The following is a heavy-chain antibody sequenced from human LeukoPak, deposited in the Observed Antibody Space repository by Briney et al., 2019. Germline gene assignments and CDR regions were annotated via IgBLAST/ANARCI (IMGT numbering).Heavy chain of an antibody. CDR2: IHTSGNT. V-gene: IGHV4-4*07. Sequence: PSETLSLTCTVSGSSISTYYWSWIRQPAGKGLEWIGRIHTSGNTDYNPSLKSRVTMSVDTSKNQFSLKLSSVTAADTAVYYCAREGSMTARPFISIDYWGQGTLVTISS. CDR1: GSSISTYY. J-gene: IGHJ4*02. CDR3: AREGSMTARPFISIDY. D-gene: IGHD6-6*01.